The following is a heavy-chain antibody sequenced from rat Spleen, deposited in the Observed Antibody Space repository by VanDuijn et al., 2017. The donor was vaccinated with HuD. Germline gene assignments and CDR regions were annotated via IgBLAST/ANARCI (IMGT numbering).Heavy chain of an antibody. D-gene: IGHD1-10*01. J-gene: IGHJ3*01. V-gene: IGHV2-63*01. CDR2: MRYNGDT. CDR1: GFSITSYD. CDR3: TRDANNGFPY. Sequence: QVQLKESGPGLVQPSQTLSLTCTVSGFSITSYDVHWVRQPPGKGLEWMGRMRYNGDTSYNSALKSRLSISRDTSKNQVLLKMNSLQTDDTGTYYCTRDANNGFPYWGQGTLVTVSS.